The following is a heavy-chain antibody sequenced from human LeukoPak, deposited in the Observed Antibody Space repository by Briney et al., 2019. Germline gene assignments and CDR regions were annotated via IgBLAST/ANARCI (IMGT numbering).Heavy chain of an antibody. V-gene: IGHV2-70*16. J-gene: IGHJ3*02. CDR1: GGSISSYYW. Sequence: TLSLTCTVSGGSISSYYWSWIRQPPGKALEWLARIDWDDDKFYSTSLKTRLTISKDTSKNQVVLTMTNMDPVDTATYYCALPYYYDSSGHRGAFDIWGQGTMVTVSS. CDR2: IDWDDDK. CDR3: ALPYYYDSSGHRGAFDI. D-gene: IGHD3-22*01.